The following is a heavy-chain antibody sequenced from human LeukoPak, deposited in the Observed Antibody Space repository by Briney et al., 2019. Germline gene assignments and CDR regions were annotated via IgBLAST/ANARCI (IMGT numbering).Heavy chain of an antibody. V-gene: IGHV1-8*01. D-gene: IGHD3-3*02. Sequence: GASVKVSCKASGYTFTSYDINWVRQATGQGLGWMGWMNANSGNTGYAQKFQGRVTMTRNTSISTAYMELSSLRSEDAAVYYCARARPIRWKPWFDPWGQGTLVTVSS. J-gene: IGHJ5*02. CDR3: ARARPIRWKPWFDP. CDR1: GYTFTSYD. CDR2: MNANSGNT.